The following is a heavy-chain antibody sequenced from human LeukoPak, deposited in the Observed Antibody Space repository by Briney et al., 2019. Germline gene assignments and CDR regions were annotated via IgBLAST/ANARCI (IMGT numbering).Heavy chain of an antibody. D-gene: IGHD3-22*01. CDR1: GGSISSYY. Sequence: PSETLSLTCTVSGGSISSYYWSWIRQPPGKGPEWIGYIYYSGSTNYNPSLKSRVTISVDTSKNQFSLKLSSVTAADTAVYYCARRHYYDSSQFDPWGQGTLVTVSS. J-gene: IGHJ5*02. CDR3: ARRHYYDSSQFDP. V-gene: IGHV4-59*08. CDR2: IYYSGST.